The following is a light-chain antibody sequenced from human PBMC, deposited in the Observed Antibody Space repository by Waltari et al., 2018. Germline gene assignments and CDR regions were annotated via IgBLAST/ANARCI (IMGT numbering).Light chain of an antibody. Sequence: DVVMTQSPLSLPVTLGQPASISCRSSQGLVYSDGNIYLNWFQQRPGQSPRRLIYKVSRRDSGVPDRFSGSGSGTDFTLRISRVEAEDVGLYFCMQGTNWPQSFGQGTKLEIK. CDR2: KVS. V-gene: IGKV2-30*01. CDR3: MQGTNWPQS. J-gene: IGKJ2*03. CDR1: QGLVYSDGNIY.